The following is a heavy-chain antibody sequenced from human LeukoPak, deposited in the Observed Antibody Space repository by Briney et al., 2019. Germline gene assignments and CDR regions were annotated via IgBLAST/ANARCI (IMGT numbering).Heavy chain of an antibody. Sequence: AGGSLRLSCAASGFTFSSYAMSWVRQAPGKGLEWVSAISGSGGSTYYADSVKGRFTISRDNSKNTLYLQMNSPRAEDTAVYYCAKDYYYDSSGYYSVFDYWGQGTLVTVSS. V-gene: IGHV3-23*01. CDR2: ISGSGGST. D-gene: IGHD3-22*01. CDR3: AKDYYYDSSGYYSVFDY. CDR1: GFTFSSYA. J-gene: IGHJ4*02.